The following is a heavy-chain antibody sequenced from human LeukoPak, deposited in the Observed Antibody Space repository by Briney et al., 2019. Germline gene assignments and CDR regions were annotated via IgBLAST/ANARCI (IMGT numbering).Heavy chain of an antibody. V-gene: IGHV1-69*04. D-gene: IGHD3-10*01. CDR3: ALSGGVSFDY. Sequence: ASVKVSCKASGGTFSSYAISWVRQAPGQGLEWMGRIIPILGIANYAQKFQGRVTITTDESTSTAYMELSSLRSEDTAVYYCALSGGVSFDYWGQGTLVTVSS. J-gene: IGHJ4*02. CDR1: GGTFSSYA. CDR2: IIPILGIA.